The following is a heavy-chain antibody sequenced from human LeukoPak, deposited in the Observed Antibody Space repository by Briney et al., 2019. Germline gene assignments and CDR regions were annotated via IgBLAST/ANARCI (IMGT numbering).Heavy chain of an antibody. CDR3: ARVPLYDRSGYYFDY. Sequence: PGGALRLSCAASGFTFSNYNMNWVRHAPGKGLEWVSYISTSGRAIFYADSVKGRFTISRDNAKNSLFLQMNSLRDEDTAVYYCARVPLYDRSGYYFDYWGLGTLVTVSS. CDR1: GFTFSNYN. CDR2: ISTSGRAI. V-gene: IGHV3-48*02. D-gene: IGHD3-22*01. J-gene: IGHJ4*02.